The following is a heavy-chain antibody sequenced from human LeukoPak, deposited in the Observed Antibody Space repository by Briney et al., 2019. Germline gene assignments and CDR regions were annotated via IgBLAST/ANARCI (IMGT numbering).Heavy chain of an antibody. J-gene: IGHJ4*02. D-gene: IGHD4-17*01. Sequence: PGGSLRLSCAASGFTFSSYAMTWVRQAPGKGLEWVAVISYDGSNKYYADSVKGRFTISRDNSKNTLYLQMNSLRAEDTAVYYCAKSRNGDIDYWGQGTLVTVSS. V-gene: IGHV3-30*18. CDR3: AKSRNGDIDY. CDR1: GFTFSSYA. CDR2: ISYDGSNK.